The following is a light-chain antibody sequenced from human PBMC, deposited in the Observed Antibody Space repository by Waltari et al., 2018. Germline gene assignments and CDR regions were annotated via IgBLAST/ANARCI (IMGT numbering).Light chain of an antibody. J-gene: IGLJ3*02. Sequence: QSALTQPPSASGSPGQSVTISCTGTSSHGGSYNYVPWYQRHPGKAPKIIIFEVAQRASGVPDRFSGSKSGNTASLTVSGLQAEDEADYYCTSYAGSKGWVFGGGTKLTVL. CDR3: TSYAGSKGWV. V-gene: IGLV2-8*01. CDR1: SSHGGSYNY. CDR2: EVA.